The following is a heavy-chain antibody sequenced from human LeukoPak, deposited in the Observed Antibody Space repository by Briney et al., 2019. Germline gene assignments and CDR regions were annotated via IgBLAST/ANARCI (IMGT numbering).Heavy chain of an antibody. CDR3: ARDDQGYCSSTSCSQGAFDI. V-gene: IGHV1-3*01. CDR2: INAGIGNT. CDR1: GYTFTAYA. D-gene: IGHD2-2*01. J-gene: IGHJ3*02. Sequence: GASLSVSSTASGYTFTAYAMHWVRQAPGQRREWMGWINAGIGNTKYSQKFQGRVTITRDTSASTAYIELSSLRSEDTAVYYCARDDQGYCSSTSCSQGAFDIWGQGTMVTVSS.